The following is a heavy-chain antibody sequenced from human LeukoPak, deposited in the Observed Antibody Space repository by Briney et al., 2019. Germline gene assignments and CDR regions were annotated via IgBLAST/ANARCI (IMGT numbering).Heavy chain of an antibody. CDR2: ISISGSTI. CDR3: ARDLTYYGSGRVYYYYMDV. D-gene: IGHD3-10*01. J-gene: IGHJ6*03. CDR1: GFTFSSYE. V-gene: IGHV3-48*03. Sequence: GGSLRLSCVASGFTFSSYEMNWVRQAPGKGLEWVSYISISGSTIYYADSVKGRFTIFRDNAKNSLYLQMSSLRAEDTAVYYCARDLTYYGSGRVYYYYMDVWGKGTTVIISS.